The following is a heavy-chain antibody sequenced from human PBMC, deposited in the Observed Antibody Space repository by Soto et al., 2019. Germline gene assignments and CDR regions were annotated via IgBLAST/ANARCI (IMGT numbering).Heavy chain of an antibody. J-gene: IGHJ4*02. V-gene: IGHV3-30*18. CDR3: AKDVTQWLAHFDS. CDR1: GFTFRTYG. CDR2: ISHDGSSQ. Sequence: QVHLVESGGGVVPPGGSLRLSCAASGFTFRTYGMSWVRQAPDMGLEWVAVISHDGSSQYYADSVQGRFIISRDNSRNTLSLQMDSLRPEDTDVYFCAKDVTQWLAHFDSWGQGALVTVSS. D-gene: IGHD6-19*01.